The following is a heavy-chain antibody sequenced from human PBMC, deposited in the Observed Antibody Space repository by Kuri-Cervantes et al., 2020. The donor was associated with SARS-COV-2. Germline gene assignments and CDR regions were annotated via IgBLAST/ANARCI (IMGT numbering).Heavy chain of an antibody. J-gene: IGHJ6*02. Sequence: SETLSLTCAISGDSVSSNSAAWNSIRQSPSRGLEWLGRTFYRSKWYNDYAVSVKSRITINPDTSKNQFSLQLNSVTPEDTAVYYCARDRDLAGGMDVWGQGTTVTVSS. V-gene: IGHV6-1*01. CDR2: TFYRSKWYN. CDR3: ARDRDLAGGMDV. D-gene: IGHD6-13*01. CDR1: GDSVSSNSAA.